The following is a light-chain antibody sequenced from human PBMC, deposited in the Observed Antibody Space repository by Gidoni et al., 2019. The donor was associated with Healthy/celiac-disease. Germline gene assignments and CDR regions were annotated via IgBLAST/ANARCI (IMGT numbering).Light chain of an antibody. CDR1: QSISSY. Sequence: DIQTTQSPSSLSASVGDRVTITCRANQSISSYLHWYQQKPGKAPKLLIYAASSLQSGVPSRFSGSGSGTDFTLTISSLQPEDFATYYCQQSYSTPLFTFGPGTKVDIK. V-gene: IGKV1-39*01. CDR3: QQSYSTPLFT. CDR2: AAS. J-gene: IGKJ3*01.